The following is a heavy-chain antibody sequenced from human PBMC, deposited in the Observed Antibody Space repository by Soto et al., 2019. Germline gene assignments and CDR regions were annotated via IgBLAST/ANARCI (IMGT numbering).Heavy chain of an antibody. J-gene: IGHJ3*01. V-gene: IGHV4-30-4*01. Sequence: PSETLSLTCTVSGASINSGDYYWSWIRQPPGKGLEWIGYIYYSGSIYHNPSLKSRVIISVDMPKNQFSLKLSSVTAADTAVYYCATVPTYYYDGSGYANALDVWGQGTMVTVSS. CDR1: GASINSGDYY. CDR3: ATVPTYYYDGSGYANALDV. D-gene: IGHD3-22*01. CDR2: IYYSGSI.